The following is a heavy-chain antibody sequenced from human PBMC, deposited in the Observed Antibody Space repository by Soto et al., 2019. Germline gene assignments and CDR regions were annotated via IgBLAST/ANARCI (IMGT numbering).Heavy chain of an antibody. D-gene: IGHD6-19*01. J-gene: IGHJ4*02. V-gene: IGHV3-74*01. Sequence: VESGGVSVQPGGSLRLSCVASGFTFESHWMHWVRQAPGEGLVWVSRIKTDGYAAAYADSVKGRFTISRDNTKNTVYLQMNSLRAEDTAVYFCVRESGVAADCWGQGALVTVSS. CDR1: GFTFESHW. CDR3: VRESGVAADC. CDR2: IKTDGYAA.